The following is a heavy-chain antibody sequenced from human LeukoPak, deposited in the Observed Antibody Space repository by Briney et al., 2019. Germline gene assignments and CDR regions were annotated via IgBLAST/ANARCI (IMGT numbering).Heavy chain of an antibody. J-gene: IGHJ4*02. CDR2: ISYDGSNK. V-gene: IGHV3-30*18. D-gene: IGHD6-19*01. Sequence: HPGGSLRLSCAASGFTFSSYGMHWVRQAPGKGLEWVAVISYDGSNKYYADSVKGRFTISRDNSKSTLLLQMNSLRAEDTAVYYCAKVRWDNSGWYYLDSWGQGTLVTVSS. CDR1: GFTFSSYG. CDR3: AKVRWDNSGWYYLDS.